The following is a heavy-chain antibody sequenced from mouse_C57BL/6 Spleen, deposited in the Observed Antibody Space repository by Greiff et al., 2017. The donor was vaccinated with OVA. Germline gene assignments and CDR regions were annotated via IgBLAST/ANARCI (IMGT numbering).Heavy chain of an antibody. CDR1: GFTFSDYG. V-gene: IGHV5-17*01. CDR3: ARGTTVVGDWYFDV. Sequence: DVMLVESGGGLVKPGGSLKLSCAASGFTFSDYGMHWVRQAPEKGLEWVAYISSGSSTIYYADTVKGRFTISRDNAKNTLFLQMTSLRSEDTAMYYCARGTTVVGDWYFDVWGTGTTVTVSS. J-gene: IGHJ1*03. CDR2: ISSGSSTI. D-gene: IGHD1-1*01.